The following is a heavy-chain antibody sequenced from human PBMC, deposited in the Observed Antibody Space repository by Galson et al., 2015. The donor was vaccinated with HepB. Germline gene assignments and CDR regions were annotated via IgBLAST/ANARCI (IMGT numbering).Heavy chain of an antibody. J-gene: IGHJ6*02. D-gene: IGHD3-22*01. V-gene: IGHV3-33*01. Sequence: SLRLSCAASGFSFNRYGMHWVRQAPGKGPEWVALIWYNGNDEYYADSVKGRFTISRDNSKNTLYLQMNTLRAEDTAVYYCARDEDSSGYHVYGMDVWDQGTTVTVSS. CDR3: ARDEDSSGYHVYGMDV. CDR2: IWYNGNDE. CDR1: GFSFNRYG.